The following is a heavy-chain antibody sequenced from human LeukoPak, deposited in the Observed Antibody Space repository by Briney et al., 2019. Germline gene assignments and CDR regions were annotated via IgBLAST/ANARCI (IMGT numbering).Heavy chain of an antibody. CDR3: VRGGSYFTY. Sequence: GGSLRLSCAASGFSVSSDYMTWVRQAPGKGLEWVSLTYSGGSTDYADSVKGRFTISRDNAKNTLYLQMHSLRVEDTAVYYCVRGGSYFTYWGQGALVTVSS. CDR1: GFSVSSDY. V-gene: IGHV3-66*01. J-gene: IGHJ4*02. D-gene: IGHD1-26*01. CDR2: TYSGGST.